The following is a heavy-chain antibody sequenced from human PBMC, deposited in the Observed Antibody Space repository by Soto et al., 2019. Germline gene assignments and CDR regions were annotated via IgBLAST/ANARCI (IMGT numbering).Heavy chain of an antibody. J-gene: IGHJ4*02. CDR2: INPNSGGT. D-gene: IGHD1-26*01. CDR3: ARVDPYCEYYFDY. V-gene: IGHV1-2*04. CDR1: GYTFTGYY. Sequence: ALVKVSCKTSGYTFTGYYMHWVRQAPGQGLEWMGWINPNSGGTNYAQKFQGWVTMTRDTSISTAYMELSRLRSDDTALYYCARVDPYCEYYFDYWGQGTLVTVSS.